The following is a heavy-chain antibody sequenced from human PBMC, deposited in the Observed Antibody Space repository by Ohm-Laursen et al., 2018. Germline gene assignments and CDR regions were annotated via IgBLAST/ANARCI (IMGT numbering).Heavy chain of an antibody. D-gene: IGHD3-16*01. J-gene: IGHJ4*02. Sequence: SETLSLTCTVSGDSISSYYWSWIRQPPGKGLEWIAYIYYSGNANYNPSLKSRIALSVDTPKNQFSLKLSSVTAADTAVYYCATFGGVPGWGQGTLVTVSS. CDR1: GDSISSYY. V-gene: IGHV4-59*01. CDR2: IYYSGNA. CDR3: ATFGGVPG.